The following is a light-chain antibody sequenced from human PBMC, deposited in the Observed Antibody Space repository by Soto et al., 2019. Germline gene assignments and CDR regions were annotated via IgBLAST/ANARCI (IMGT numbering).Light chain of an antibody. CDR1: QTVSSKY. J-gene: IGKJ2*01. CDR3: QQFDDSPPAFT. Sequence: ESVLTQSPGTLSLSPGERATLSCRASQTVSSKYLTWYQQKPGQAPRLLIYGASIRATGIPDRFSGSRPGADFTLTISNLEPEDFAVYYCQQFDDSPPAFTFGQGTKLEI. V-gene: IGKV3-20*01. CDR2: GAS.